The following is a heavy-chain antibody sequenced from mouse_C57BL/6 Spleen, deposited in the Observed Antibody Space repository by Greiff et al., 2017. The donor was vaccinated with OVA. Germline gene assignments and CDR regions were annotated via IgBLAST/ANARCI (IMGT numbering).Heavy chain of an antibody. V-gene: IGHV6-3*01. CDR2: IRLKSDNYAT. CDR1: GFTFSNYW. J-gene: IGHJ4*01. Sequence: EVHLVESGGGLVQPGGSMKLSCVASGFTFSNYWMNWVRQSPEKGLEWVAQIRLKSDNYATHYAESVKGRFTISRDDSKSSVYLQMNNLRAEDTGIYYCTIYYDYDDYYAMDYWGQGTSVTVSS. CDR3: TIYYDYDDYYAMDY. D-gene: IGHD2-4*01.